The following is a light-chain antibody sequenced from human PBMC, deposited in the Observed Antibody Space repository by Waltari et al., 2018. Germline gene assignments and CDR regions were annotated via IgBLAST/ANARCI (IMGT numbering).Light chain of an antibody. V-gene: IGKV3-20*01. CDR2: GAS. CDR3: QQSGRSGT. CDR1: QSVSSSY. J-gene: IGKJ4*01. Sequence: VLTQSPGTLSLSPGERATLSCRASQSVSSSYFAWYQQKPGQAPRLLIYGASTRATGIPDRFSGSGSGTDFTLTISRLEPEDFAVYYCQQSGRSGTFGGGTKVEIK.